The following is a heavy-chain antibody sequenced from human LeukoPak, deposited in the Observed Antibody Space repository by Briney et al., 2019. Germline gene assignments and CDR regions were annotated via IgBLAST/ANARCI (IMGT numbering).Heavy chain of an antibody. D-gene: IGHD3-3*02. CDR1: RGSISGYY. J-gene: IGHJ3*02. CDR3: ARTRCTRISCLAHDAFDI. V-gene: IGHV4-4*07. Sequence: SETLSLTSTVSRGSISGYYWSWIRQPAGKELEWIGRIYNTENINDNPSLKSRVTMSLDTSRNQFSLKLTSVTAADSAVYYCARTRCTRISCLAHDAFDIWGQGTMVTVSS. CDR2: IYNTENI.